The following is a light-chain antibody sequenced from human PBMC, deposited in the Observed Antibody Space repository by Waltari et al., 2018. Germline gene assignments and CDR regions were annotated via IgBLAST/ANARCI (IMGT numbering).Light chain of an antibody. V-gene: IGLV2-14*03. Sequence: QSALTQPASVSGSPGQSITISCTGTSSDVGGYKYVSWYQHHPGKAPKLMLYDVRKRPSGVSNRFSGSKSGNTASLTISGLQSEDEADYHCTSYTSSSSSAYVVFGGGTKLTVL. CDR1: SSDVGGYKY. CDR3: TSYTSSSSSAYVV. CDR2: DVR. J-gene: IGLJ2*01.